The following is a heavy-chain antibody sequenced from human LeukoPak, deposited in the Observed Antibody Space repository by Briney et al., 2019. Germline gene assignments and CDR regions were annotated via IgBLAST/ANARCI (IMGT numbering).Heavy chain of an antibody. Sequence: GGSLRLSCAASGLIVSNNYMNWVRQAPGQGLEWVSIIYSGGSTHYADSVKGRFTVSSDNSKNTLYLQMNSLRAEDTAVYYCAKDGSGSSYYYYYYMDVWGKGTTVTVSS. V-gene: IGHV3-53*01. J-gene: IGHJ6*03. CDR3: AKDGSGSSYYYYYYMDV. CDR1: GLIVSNNY. D-gene: IGHD3-10*01. CDR2: IYSGGST.